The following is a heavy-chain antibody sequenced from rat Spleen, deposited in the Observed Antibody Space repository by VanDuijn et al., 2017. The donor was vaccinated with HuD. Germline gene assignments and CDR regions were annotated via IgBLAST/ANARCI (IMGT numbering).Heavy chain of an antibody. CDR2: IWNTGAT. CDR3: ARADVAAISTDGI. Sequence: QVQLKESGPGLVQPSQTLSLSCTVAGFSLTTYNVHWLRQPLGKGLEWMGVIWNTGATRYISALKSRLSISKDTSKSQIYLKMNSLQTEDTATYFCARADVAAISTDGIWGQGTLVTVSS. D-gene: IGHD1-2*01. V-gene: IGHV2-41*01. CDR1: GFSLTTYN. J-gene: IGHJ3*01.